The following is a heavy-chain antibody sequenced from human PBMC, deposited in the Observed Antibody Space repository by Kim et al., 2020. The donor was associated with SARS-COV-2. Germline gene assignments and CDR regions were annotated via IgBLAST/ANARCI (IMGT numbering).Heavy chain of an antibody. V-gene: IGHV1-18*01. CDR1: GYTFTSYG. Sequence: ASVKVSCKASGYTFTSYGISWVRQAPGQGLEWMGWISAYNGNTNYAQKLQGRVTMTTDTSTSTAYMELRSLRSDDTAVYYCARVNEPRPGFWSGYYLNLWDYWGQGTLVTVSS. J-gene: IGHJ4*02. CDR2: ISAYNGNT. D-gene: IGHD3-3*01. CDR3: ARVNEPRPGFWSGYYLNLWDY.